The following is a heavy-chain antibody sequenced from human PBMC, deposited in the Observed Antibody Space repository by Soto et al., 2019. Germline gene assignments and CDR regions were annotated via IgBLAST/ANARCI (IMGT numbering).Heavy chain of an antibody. CDR3: ARVLTGTDYYYGVDV. V-gene: IGHV4-61*01. J-gene: IGHJ6*02. D-gene: IGHD1-20*01. CDR1: GGSVSRSINY. Sequence: LSLTCTVSGGSVSRSINYWNWIRQPPGKGLEWIGYIFYSGNTGNTNYNPSLKSRVTISVDTSKNQFSLKLNSVTAADTAVYYCARVLTGTDYYYGVDVWGQGTTVTVSS. CDR2: IFYSGNTGNT.